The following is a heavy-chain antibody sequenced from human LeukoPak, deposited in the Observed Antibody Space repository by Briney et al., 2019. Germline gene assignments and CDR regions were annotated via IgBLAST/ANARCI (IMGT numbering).Heavy chain of an antibody. J-gene: IGHJ4*02. Sequence: SETLSLTCTVSGYSISSGYYWGWIRQPPGKGLEWIGSIYHSGSTYYNPSLKSRVTISVDTSKNQFSLKLSSVTAADTVVYYCATILYSSSWYDYFDYWGQGTLVTVSS. CDR2: IYHSGST. CDR1: GYSISSGYY. CDR3: ATILYSSSWYDYFDY. V-gene: IGHV4-38-2*02. D-gene: IGHD6-13*01.